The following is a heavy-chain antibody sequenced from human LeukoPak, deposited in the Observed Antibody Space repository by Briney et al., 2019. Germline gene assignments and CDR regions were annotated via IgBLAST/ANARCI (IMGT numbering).Heavy chain of an antibody. Sequence: SETLSLTCTVSGGSISSSSYYWGWIPQPPGKGLEWIGSIYYSGSTYYNPSLKSRVTISVDTSKNQFSLKLSSVTAADTAVYYCAIVKAGYFDLYYYYGMDVWGQGTTVTVSS. CDR1: GGSISSSSYY. V-gene: IGHV4-39*01. CDR3: AIVKAGYFDLYYYYGMDV. CDR2: IYYSGST. D-gene: IGHD3-9*01. J-gene: IGHJ6*02.